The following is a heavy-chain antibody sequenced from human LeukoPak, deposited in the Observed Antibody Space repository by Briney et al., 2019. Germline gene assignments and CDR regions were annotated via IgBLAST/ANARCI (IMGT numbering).Heavy chain of an antibody. D-gene: IGHD6-13*01. CDR3: ARHEDPISSWYES. CDR1: GYRFTDYW. CDR2: IFPDDSDT. J-gene: IGHJ5*02. V-gene: IGHV5-51*01. Sequence: GESLKISCKGSGYRFTDYWIAWVRQMPGKGLEWMGIIFPDDSDTRYSPSFRGQVTMSADRSINTAYLHWRSLKASDTAMYYCARHEDPISSWYESWGQGTLVTVSS.